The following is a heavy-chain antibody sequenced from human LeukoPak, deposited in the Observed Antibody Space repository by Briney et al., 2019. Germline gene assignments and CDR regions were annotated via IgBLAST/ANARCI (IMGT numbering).Heavy chain of an antibody. Sequence: PGGSLRLSCAASGFTLSTYAMSWVRQAPGKGLEWVSAISVSGNNTFYSDSVKGRFTVSRDTSKNTLYLQMHSLRAEDTAQYYCARDDIYCSSSDNFYRLEFGSWGQGTVVTVSS. J-gene: IGHJ4*02. CDR1: GFTLSTYA. CDR2: ISVSGNNT. D-gene: IGHD2-2*01. CDR3: ARDDIYCSSSDNFYRLEFGS. V-gene: IGHV3-23*01.